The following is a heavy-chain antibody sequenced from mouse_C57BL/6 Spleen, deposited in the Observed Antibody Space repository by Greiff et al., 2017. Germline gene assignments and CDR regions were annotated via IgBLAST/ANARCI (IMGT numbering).Heavy chain of an antibody. CDR2: INPCSGYT. CDR3: ARLAQYGSANCYAMGG. CDR1: GYTFTSYT. V-gene: IGHV1-4*01. J-gene: IGHJ4*01. Sequence: QVQLQQSGAELARPGASVKMSCKASGYTFTSYTMHWVKQRPGQGLEWIGYINPCSGYTKYNQKFKDKATVTADKSSSTAYMQLSSLTSEDSAVYDCARLAQYGSANCYAMGGWGKGTTVTVAS. D-gene: IGHD1-1*01.